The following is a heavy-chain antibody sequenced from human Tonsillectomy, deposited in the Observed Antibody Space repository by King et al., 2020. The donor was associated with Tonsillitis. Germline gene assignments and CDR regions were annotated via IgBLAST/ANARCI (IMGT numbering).Heavy chain of an antibody. CDR3: ARTLPISAVVPNWFDP. J-gene: IGHJ5*02. CDR2: IFSNDEK. Sequence: VTLKESGPELVKPTETLTLTCTVSGFSLTNTRLGVSWIRQPPGKALEWLAHIFSNDEKSYSTSLKSRLTISKETSKSQESLSMTNMDPVDTATYFCARTLPISAVVPNWFDPWGQGTLVTVSS. V-gene: IGHV2-26*01. CDR1: GFSLTNTRLG. D-gene: IGHD3-3*01.